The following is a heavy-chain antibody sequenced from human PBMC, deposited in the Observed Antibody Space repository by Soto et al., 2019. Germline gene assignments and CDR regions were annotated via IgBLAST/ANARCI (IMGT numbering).Heavy chain of an antibody. Sequence: QITLKESGPTLVKPTQTLTLTCTFSGFSLSTSGVGVGWIRQPPVRALEWLALIYWDDDKRYSPSLKSRLTITKDTSKNQVVLTMTNMDPVDTATYYCAHTSSSLNPTVYYYYYGMDVWGQGTTVTVSS. CDR1: GFSLSTSGVG. CDR3: AHTSSSLNPTVYYYYYGMDV. D-gene: IGHD6-6*01. J-gene: IGHJ6*02. V-gene: IGHV2-5*02. CDR2: IYWDDDK.